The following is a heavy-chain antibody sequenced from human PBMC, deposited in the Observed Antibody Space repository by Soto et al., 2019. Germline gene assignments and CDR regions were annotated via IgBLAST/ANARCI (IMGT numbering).Heavy chain of an antibody. CDR3: AREDSGYSVDAFDI. CDR2: ISYDGSNK. CDR1: GFTFRSYA. J-gene: IGHJ3*02. V-gene: IGHV3-30-3*01. Sequence: QVKLVESGGGVVQPGRSLRLSCAASGFTFRSYAMHWVRQAPGKGLEWVAVISYDGSNKFYADSVKGRFTISRDNSKDTLYLQMSSPRAEDTAVYYCAREDSGYSVDAFDIWGQGTRVTVSS. D-gene: IGHD5-12*01.